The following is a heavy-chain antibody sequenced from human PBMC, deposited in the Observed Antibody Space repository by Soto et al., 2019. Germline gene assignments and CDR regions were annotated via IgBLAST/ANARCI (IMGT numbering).Heavy chain of an antibody. CDR3: ARDINNAFFYGMAV. V-gene: IGHV1-69*01. D-gene: IGHD2-2*01. CDR1: GGTFNIYA. J-gene: IGHJ6*02. CDR2: IIPIFGTG. Sequence: QVQLVQSGAEVKKPGSSVKVSCKASGGTFNIYAISWVRQAPGQGLEWMGGIIPIFGTGNYAQKFQGRVTITADEPTSTADMEISSLRSEDTAVYYCARDINNAFFYGMAVWCQGTTVTVSS.